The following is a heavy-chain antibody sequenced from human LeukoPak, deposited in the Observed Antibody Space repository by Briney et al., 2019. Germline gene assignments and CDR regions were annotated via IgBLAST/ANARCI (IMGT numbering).Heavy chain of an antibody. V-gene: IGHV1-46*01. CDR1: GYTFTSYY. D-gene: IGHD2-21*02. CDR2: INPSGGST. Sequence: ASVKVSCKASGYTFTSYYMHWVRQAPGQGLEWMGIINPSGGSTSYAQKFQGRVTMTRDTSTSTVYMELSSLRSEDTAVYYCARDFVAYCDGDCYLGPLDYWGQGTLVTVSS. CDR3: ARDFVAYCDGDCYLGPLDY. J-gene: IGHJ4*02.